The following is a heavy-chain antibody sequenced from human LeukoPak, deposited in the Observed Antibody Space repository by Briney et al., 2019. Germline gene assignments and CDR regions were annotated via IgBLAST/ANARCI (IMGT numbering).Heavy chain of an antibody. CDR2: ISHDGSDK. V-gene: IGHV3-30-3*01. D-gene: IGHD3-10*01. Sequence: GVSLRLSCAASGFTFGSYAMHWVRQAPGKGLEWVTLISHDGSDKYYADSVKGRFTISRDNSKNTLYLQVNSLRAEDTAVYYCAREKYAYGSGSYYPLDYWGQGTLVTVSS. CDR1: GFTFGSYA. J-gene: IGHJ4*02. CDR3: AREKYAYGSGSYYPLDY.